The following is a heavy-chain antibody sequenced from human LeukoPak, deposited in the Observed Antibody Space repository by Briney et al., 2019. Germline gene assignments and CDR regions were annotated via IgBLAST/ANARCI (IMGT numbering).Heavy chain of an antibody. J-gene: IGHJ3*02. CDR3: AKPLGHYYDYHSIDI. CDR1: GFTVSSNY. V-gene: IGHV3-53*05. D-gene: IGHD3-22*01. CDR2: IYSGGST. Sequence: TGGSLRLSCAASGFTVSSNYMSWVRQAPGKGLEWVPVIYSGGSTYYADSVKGRFTISRDNSKNTLYLQMNSLRAEDTAVYYCAKPLGHYYDYHSIDIWGQGTMVTVSS.